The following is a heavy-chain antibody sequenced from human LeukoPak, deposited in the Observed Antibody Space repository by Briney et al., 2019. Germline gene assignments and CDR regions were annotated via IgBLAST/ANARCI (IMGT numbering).Heavy chain of an antibody. CDR1: GDSVSSNSAA. V-gene: IGHV6-1*01. Sequence: SQTLSLTCAISGDSVSSNSAARNWIRQSQSRGLEWLGRTYYRSKWYNDYAVSVKSRITINPDTSKNQFSLQLNSVTPEDTAVYYCARGRREYGGSWYGPSSYYFDYWGQGTLVTVSS. J-gene: IGHJ4*02. D-gene: IGHD6-13*01. CDR3: ARGRREYGGSWYGPSSYYFDY. CDR2: TYYRSKWYN.